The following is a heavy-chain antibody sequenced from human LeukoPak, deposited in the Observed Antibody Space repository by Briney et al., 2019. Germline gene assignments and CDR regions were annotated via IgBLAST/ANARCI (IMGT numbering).Heavy chain of an antibody. J-gene: IGHJ6*02. CDR1: GFTFSSYG. CDR2: IWYDGSNK. V-gene: IGHV3-33*01. D-gene: IGHD3-10*01. CDR3: ARLQMVRGVRYYYYYGMDV. Sequence: GGSLRLSCAASGFTFSSYGMHWVRQAPGKGLEWVAVIWYDGSNKYYADSVKGRFTISRDNSKNTLYLQMNSLRAEDTAVYYCARLQMVRGVRYYYYYGMDVWGQGTTVTVSS.